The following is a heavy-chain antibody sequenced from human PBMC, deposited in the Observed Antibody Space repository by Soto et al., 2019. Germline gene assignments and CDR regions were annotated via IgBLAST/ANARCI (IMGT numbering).Heavy chain of an antibody. J-gene: IGHJ6*03. CDR2: IYYSGST. V-gene: IGHV4-59*08. D-gene: IGHD3-3*01. CDR3: ARRYDFWSGLGPYYYYYMDV. CDR1: GGSISSFY. Sequence: SETLSLTXTVSGGSISSFYWSWIRQPPGKGLEWIGYIYYSGSTNYNPSLKSRVTISVDTSKNQFSLKLSSVTAADTAVYYCARRYDFWSGLGPYYYYYMDVWGKGTTVTVSS.